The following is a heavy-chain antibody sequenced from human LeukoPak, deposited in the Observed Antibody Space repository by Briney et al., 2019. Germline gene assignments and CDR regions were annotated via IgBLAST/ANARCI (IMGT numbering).Heavy chain of an antibody. CDR2: IYPGDSDT. CDR1: GYSFTSYW. J-gene: IGHJ4*02. V-gene: IGHV5-51*01. D-gene: IGHD5-24*01. Sequence: GESLKIAYKGSGYSFTSYWIGWVRQMPGKGLEWMGIIYPGDSDTRYSPSFQGQVTISADKSISTAYLQWSSLKASDTAMYYCARRGRDGYNPAHFDYWGQGTLVTVSS. CDR3: ARRGRDGYNPAHFDY.